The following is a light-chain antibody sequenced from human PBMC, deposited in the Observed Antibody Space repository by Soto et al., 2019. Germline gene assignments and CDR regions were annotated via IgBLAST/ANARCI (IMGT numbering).Light chain of an antibody. CDR2: GNR. CDR1: NSNLGAGYD. Sequence: QSVLTQPPSVSGAPGQRVTISCTGNNSNLGAGYDVHWYQQLPGAAPKLVVFGNRNRPSGVPERFSGSKSGTSASLAITGLQAEDDADYYCQAYDYSLTAFVFGGGTKLTVL. V-gene: IGLV1-40*01. CDR3: QAYDYSLTAFV. J-gene: IGLJ3*02.